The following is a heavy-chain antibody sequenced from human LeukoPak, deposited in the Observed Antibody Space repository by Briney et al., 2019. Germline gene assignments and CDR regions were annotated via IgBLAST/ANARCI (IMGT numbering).Heavy chain of an antibody. CDR2: ISWNSVNI. V-gene: IGHV3-9*01. Sequence: PGRSLRLSCAASGFTFDDCAMHWVRHAPGKGLEWVSGISWNSVNIGHEDSVKGRFTISRDNAKNSLHLQMNSLRPEDTALYYCVKDRGLRNQWLQVTYDSWGQGTLVTVSS. CDR3: VKDRGLRNQWLQVTYDS. CDR1: GFTFDDCA. D-gene: IGHD5-24*01. J-gene: IGHJ4*02.